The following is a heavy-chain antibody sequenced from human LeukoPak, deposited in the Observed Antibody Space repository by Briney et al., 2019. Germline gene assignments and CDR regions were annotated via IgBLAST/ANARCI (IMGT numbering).Heavy chain of an antibody. CDR2: IYYTGRT. D-gene: IGHD5-18*01. CDR1: GGSISSSSYY. J-gene: IGHJ4*02. CDR3: ASAPLGNSFGYMAY. V-gene: IGHV4-31*03. Sequence: SETLSLTCTVSGGSISSSSYYWNWIRQHPTEGLEWIGHIYYTGRTTYNPSVKSRVTISADTSKNQFSLKLNSVTAADTAVYFCASAPLGNSFGYMAYWGQGALVTVSS.